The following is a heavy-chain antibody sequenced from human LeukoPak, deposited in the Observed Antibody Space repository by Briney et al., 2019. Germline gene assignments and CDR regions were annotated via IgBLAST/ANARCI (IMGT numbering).Heavy chain of an antibody. Sequence: GGSLRLSCAASGFAFSDAWMSWVRQTPGKGLEWVGHIQSKTDGGSTDYAAAVKGRFTVSRNDSKSTLYLQMNSLKTDDTAVYYCATERSEYFYDSGYDAFDVWGQGTVVTVSS. CDR2: IQSKTDGGST. J-gene: IGHJ3*01. D-gene: IGHD3-10*01. CDR3: ATERSEYFYDSGYDAFDV. CDR1: GFAFSDAW. V-gene: IGHV3-15*01.